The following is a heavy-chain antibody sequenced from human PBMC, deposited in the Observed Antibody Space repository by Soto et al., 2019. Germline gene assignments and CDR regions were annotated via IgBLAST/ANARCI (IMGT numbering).Heavy chain of an antibody. V-gene: IGHV3-23*01. CDR1: GFPFSRYA. CDR2: IRDTGTIT. D-gene: IGHD2-15*01. CDR3: AKAPDIPVY. J-gene: IGHJ4*02. Sequence: GGSLRLSCAASGFPFSRYAMTWVRQAPGKGLEWVATIRDTGTITYYAESVKGRFTISRDNSQNTLYLQMNSLRAEDTAVYFCAKAPDIPVYWGQGTLVTVSS.